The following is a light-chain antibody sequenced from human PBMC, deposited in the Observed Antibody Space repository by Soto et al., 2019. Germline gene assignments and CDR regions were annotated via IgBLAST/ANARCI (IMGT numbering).Light chain of an antibody. CDR3: GADHGSGSNFVV. V-gene: IGLV9-49*01. J-gene: IGLJ2*01. Sequence: QSVLTQPPSASASLGASVTLTCTLSSGYSNYKVDWYQQRPGKGPRFVMRVGTGGIVGSKGDGIPDRFSVLGSGLNRYLTIKNIQEEDEGDYHCGADHGSGSNFVVFGGGATVTVL. CDR2: VGTGGIVG. CDR1: SGYSNYK.